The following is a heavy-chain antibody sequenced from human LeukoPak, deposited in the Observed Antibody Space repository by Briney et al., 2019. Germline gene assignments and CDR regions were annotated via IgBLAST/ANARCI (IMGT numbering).Heavy chain of an antibody. J-gene: IGHJ4*02. D-gene: IGHD2/OR15-2a*01. Sequence: ASVKVSCKASGYTFTSYDINWVRQATGQGLEWMGWMNPNSGNTGYAQKFQGRVTTTRDTSISTAYMELSSLTSDDTAMYYCARDSTPLTGSFFDFWGQGSLVTVSS. V-gene: IGHV1-8*01. CDR2: MNPNSGNT. CDR1: GYTFTSYD. CDR3: ARDSTPLTGSFFDF.